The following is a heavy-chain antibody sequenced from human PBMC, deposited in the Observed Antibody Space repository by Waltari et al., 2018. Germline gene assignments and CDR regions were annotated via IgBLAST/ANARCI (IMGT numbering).Heavy chain of an antibody. Sequence: EVQLLESGGGLVQPGGSLRLSCAASGFTFSSYGMIWVRRAAGGGAGGVEVPGGGLEWVEGINGCGGKDYAESVQGRFTISRDNSRNTLYLQMNSLRAEDTALYYCAKGRGPLSIQGWEWGQGTLVTVSS. V-gene: IGHV3-23*01. CDR3: AKGRGPLSIQGWE. J-gene: IGHJ4*02. CDR1: GFTFSSYG. CDR2: INGCGGK. D-gene: IGHD1-26*01.